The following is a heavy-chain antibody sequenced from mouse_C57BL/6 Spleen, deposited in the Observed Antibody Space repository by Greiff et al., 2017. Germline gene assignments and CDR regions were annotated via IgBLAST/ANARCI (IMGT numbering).Heavy chain of an antibody. Sequence: EVQGVESGGGLVQPGGSLSLSCAASGFTFTDYYMSWVRQPPGKALEWLGFIRNKANGYTTEYSASVKGRFTISRDNSQSILYLQMNALGAEDSATYYCARYIRGNYFDYWGQGTTLTVSS. CDR3: ARYIRGNYFDY. J-gene: IGHJ2*01. CDR1: GFTFTDYY. D-gene: IGHD2-14*01. V-gene: IGHV7-3*01. CDR2: IRNKANGYTT.